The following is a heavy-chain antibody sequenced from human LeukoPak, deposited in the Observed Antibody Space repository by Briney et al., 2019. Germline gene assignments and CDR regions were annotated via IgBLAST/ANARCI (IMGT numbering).Heavy chain of an antibody. D-gene: IGHD6-13*01. J-gene: IGHJ4*02. CDR2: MYTDGST. V-gene: IGHV4-4*07. CDR1: GGSMSSYC. Sequence: SETLSLTCIVSGGSMSSYCWSWIRQPAGKGLEWIGRMYTDGSTNYNPFLNSRVTMSVDTSKKHFSLRLNSVTAADTAVYYCATYDQKLAFDNWGQGTLVTVSS. CDR3: ATYDQKLAFDN.